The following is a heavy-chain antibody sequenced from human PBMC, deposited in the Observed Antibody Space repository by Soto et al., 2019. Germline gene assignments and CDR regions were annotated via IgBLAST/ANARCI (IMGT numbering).Heavy chain of an antibody. J-gene: IGHJ6*02. CDR2: ISYDGSNK. D-gene: IGHD6-19*01. V-gene: IGHV3-30*18. CDR3: AKFPPKAVAGTRYYYYGMDV. Sequence: PGGSLRLSCAASGFTFSSYGMHWVRQAPGKGLEWVAVISYDGSNKYYADSVKGRFTISRDNSKNTLYLQMNSLRAEDTAVYYCAKFPPKAVAGTRYYYYGMDVWGQGTTVTVSS. CDR1: GFTFSSYG.